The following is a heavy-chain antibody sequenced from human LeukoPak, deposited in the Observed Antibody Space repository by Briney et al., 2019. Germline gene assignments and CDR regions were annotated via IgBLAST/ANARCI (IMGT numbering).Heavy chain of an antibody. CDR3: AAPITGTTSSYYFDY. CDR2: IIPILGIA. Sequence: SVKVSCKASGGTFSSYAISWVRQAPGQGLEWMGRIIPILGIANYAQKFQGRVTITADRSTSTAYMELSSLRSEDTAVYYCAAPITGTTSSYYFDYWGQGTLVTVSS. CDR1: GGTFSSYA. J-gene: IGHJ4*02. V-gene: IGHV1-69*04. D-gene: IGHD1-20*01.